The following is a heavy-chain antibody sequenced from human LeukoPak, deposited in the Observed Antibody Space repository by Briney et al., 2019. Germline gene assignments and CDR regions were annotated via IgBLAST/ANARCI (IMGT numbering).Heavy chain of an antibody. D-gene: IGHD2-2*01. J-gene: IGHJ4*02. CDR3: ARGPKDIVVVPAAMPYSY. CDR1: GYTFTSYY. V-gene: IGHV1-46*01. CDR2: ISPSGGST. Sequence: ASVKVSCKASGYTFTSYYMHWVRQAPGQGLEWMGIISPSGGSTSYAQKFQGRVTMTRDMSTSTVYMELSSLRSEDTAVYYCARGPKDIVVVPAAMPYSYWGQGTLVTVSS.